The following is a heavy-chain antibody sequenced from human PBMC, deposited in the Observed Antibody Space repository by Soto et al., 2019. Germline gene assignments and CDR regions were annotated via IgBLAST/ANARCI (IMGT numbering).Heavy chain of an antibody. Sequence: QVQLQESGPGLVKPSQTLSLTCTVSGGSIDSGGYYWSWIRQHPGGGLACIGYIDYSGSTKYNPSLHIRVSLPADTSKTQFSLRLSSMPAADTAVYFCARDLRRPWGQGTLVTVSS. D-gene: IGHD3-16*01. CDR1: GGSIDSGGYY. CDR2: IDYSGST. CDR3: ARDLRRP. V-gene: IGHV4-31*03. J-gene: IGHJ5*02.